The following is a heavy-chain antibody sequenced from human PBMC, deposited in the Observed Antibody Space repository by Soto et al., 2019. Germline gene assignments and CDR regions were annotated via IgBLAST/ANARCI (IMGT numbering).Heavy chain of an antibody. D-gene: IGHD2-15*01. CDR1: GFTSSSYA. CDR3: AKDQDVRMVGPFDY. J-gene: IGHJ4*02. CDR2: ISGSGGST. Sequence: EVQLLESGGGLVQPGGSLRLSCAASGFTSSSYAMSWVRQAPGKGLEWVSGISGSGGSTNYADSVKGRFTISRDNSKNTLYLQLNGLRAEDTGVYYCAKDQDVRMVGPFDYWGQGTLVTVSS. V-gene: IGHV3-23*01.